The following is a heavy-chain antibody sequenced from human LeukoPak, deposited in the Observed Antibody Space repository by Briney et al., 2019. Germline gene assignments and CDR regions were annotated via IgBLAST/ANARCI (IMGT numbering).Heavy chain of an antibody. V-gene: IGHV3-33*01. D-gene: IGHD5-24*01. Sequence: PGGSLRLSCAASGFTFSSYGMHWVRQAPGKGLEWVAVIWYDGSDKYYADSVKGRFTISRDNSKNTLYLQMNSLRAEDTAVYYCATLNTDGWYFDNWGQGTLVTVSS. CDR3: ATLNTDGWYFDN. CDR1: GFTFSSYG. J-gene: IGHJ4*02. CDR2: IWYDGSDK.